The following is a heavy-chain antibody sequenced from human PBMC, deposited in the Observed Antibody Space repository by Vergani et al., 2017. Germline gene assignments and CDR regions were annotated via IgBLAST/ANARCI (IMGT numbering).Heavy chain of an antibody. CDR2: IIPIFGTA. Sequence: QVQLVQSGAEVKKPGSSVKVSCKASGGTFSSYAISWVRQAPGQGLEWIGGIIPIFGTANYAQKFQGRVTITADESTSTAYMELSSLRSEDTAVYYCARGRNCSSTSCYVFPRVFNWFDPWGQGTLVTVSS. J-gene: IGHJ5*02. D-gene: IGHD2-2*01. CDR3: ARGRNCSSTSCYVFPRVFNWFDP. CDR1: GGTFSSYA. V-gene: IGHV1-69*01.